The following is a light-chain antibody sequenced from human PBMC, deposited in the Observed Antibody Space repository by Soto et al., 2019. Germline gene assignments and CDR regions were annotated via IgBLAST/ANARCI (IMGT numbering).Light chain of an antibody. V-gene: IGKV1-5*03. CDR3: QHYNSYSEA. Sequence: DIQITQSPSTLSGSVGDRVTITCRASQTISSCLAWYQQKPGKAPKLLIYRASTLKSGVPYRFSGSGSGTEFTLTISSLQPDDFATYYCQHYNSYSEAFGQGTKVDIK. CDR1: QTISSC. J-gene: IGKJ1*01. CDR2: RAS.